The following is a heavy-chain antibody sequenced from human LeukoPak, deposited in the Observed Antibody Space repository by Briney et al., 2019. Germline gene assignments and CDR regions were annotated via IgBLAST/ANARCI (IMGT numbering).Heavy chain of an antibody. V-gene: IGHV4-39*01. CDR2: MYYSGSS. J-gene: IGHJ5*02. CDR3: ARQYSGYLRNWFDP. CDR1: GGSISSSSYY. Sequence: PSETLSLTCNVSGGSISSSSYYWGWIRQPPGKGQEWIGSMYYSGSSYYNPSLKSRVTISVDTSKNQFSLKLSSVTAADTAVYYCARQYSGYLRNWFDPWGQGTLVTVSS. D-gene: IGHD5-12*01.